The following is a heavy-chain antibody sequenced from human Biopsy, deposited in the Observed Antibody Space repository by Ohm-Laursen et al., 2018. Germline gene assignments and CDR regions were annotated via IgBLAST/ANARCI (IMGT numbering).Heavy chain of an antibody. CDR2: INQAGTT. CDR3: GNEVHGRDY. CDR1: GRTFSDYR. V-gene: IGHV4-34*08. D-gene: IGHD2-15*01. J-gene: IGHJ4*02. Sequence: TLSLTWVVFGRTFSDYRWTWIRQPPGKGLEWIGQINQAGTTNYNPSLKSRVSISADASKYEFSLRLTSVTAADTAVYLCGNEVHGRDYWGLGAQVTVSS.